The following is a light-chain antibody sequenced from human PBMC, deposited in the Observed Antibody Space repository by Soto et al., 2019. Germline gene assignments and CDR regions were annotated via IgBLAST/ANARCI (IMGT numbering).Light chain of an antibody. J-gene: IGLJ1*01. V-gene: IGLV1-44*01. Sequence: QSVLTQPPSASGTPGQRVTISCSGSSSNIGTNTVNWYQQLTATAPKVLIYRNIERPSGVSDRFSGSKSGTSASLAISGLQSEDEAEYYCSSYTNINTRACVFGTGTKLTVL. CDR3: SSYTNINTRACV. CDR1: SSNIGTNT. CDR2: RNI.